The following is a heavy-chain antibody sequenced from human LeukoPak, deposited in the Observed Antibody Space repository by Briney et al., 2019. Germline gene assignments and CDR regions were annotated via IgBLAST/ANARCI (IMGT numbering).Heavy chain of an antibody. V-gene: IGHV4-4*07. CDR2: IYSSGST. CDR1: GGSITSYY. Sequence: PSETLSLTCTVSGGSITSYYWSWIRQPAGKGLEWIGRIYSSGSTNYNPSLKSRVTMSVDTSKNQFSLKLSSVTAADTAVYYCAREKSSGWTGGYYFDYWGQGTLVTVSS. CDR3: AREKSSGWTGGYYFDY. J-gene: IGHJ4*02. D-gene: IGHD6-19*01.